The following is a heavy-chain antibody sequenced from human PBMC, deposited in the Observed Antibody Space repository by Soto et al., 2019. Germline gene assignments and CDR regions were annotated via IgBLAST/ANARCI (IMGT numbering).Heavy chain of an antibody. CDR1: GFIFSNYA. D-gene: IGHD3-9*01. CDR2: VGGNGLDT. J-gene: IGHJ4*02. Sequence: EVQLLESGGGLVQPGGSLRLSCAASGFIFSNYAMNWVRQAPGKGLEWVSAVGGNGLDTYYADYVKSRFTISRDNSKNTLYLQMNSLRAEDTAVYYCAGRTGYPFDYWGQGTLVTVSS. CDR3: AGRTGYPFDY. V-gene: IGHV3-23*01.